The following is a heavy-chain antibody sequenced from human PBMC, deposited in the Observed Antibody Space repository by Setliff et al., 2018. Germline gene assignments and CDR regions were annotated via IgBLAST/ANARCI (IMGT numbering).Heavy chain of an antibody. V-gene: IGHV4-59*11. J-gene: IGHJ4*02. Sequence: PSETLSLTCTVSGGSISSHYWSWIRQPPGKGLEWIGSIYYSGSTNYNPSLKSRVTISLDTSRNQFSLKLRSVTAADTAVYYCARVRKGYSGYDFGDYWGQGTLVTVPS. CDR3: ARVRKGYSGYDFGDY. CDR2: IYYSGST. CDR1: GGSISSHY. D-gene: IGHD5-12*01.